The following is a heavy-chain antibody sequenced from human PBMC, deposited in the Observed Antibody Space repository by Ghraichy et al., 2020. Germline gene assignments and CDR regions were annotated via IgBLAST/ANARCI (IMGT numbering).Heavy chain of an antibody. J-gene: IGHJ4*02. CDR1: GFTFSSYA. CDR3: AKECLYGSRAYDAYDLDY. Sequence: GGSLRLSCSASGFTFSSYAMSWVRQAPGKGLEYVAAIIGNGGSTYYAYSVKGRFTISRDNSKNTLYIQMNSMRAEDTAVYYCAKECLYGSRAYDAYDLDYWGQGTLVTVSS. V-gene: IGHV3-23*01. D-gene: IGHD3-10*01. CDR2: IIGNGGST.